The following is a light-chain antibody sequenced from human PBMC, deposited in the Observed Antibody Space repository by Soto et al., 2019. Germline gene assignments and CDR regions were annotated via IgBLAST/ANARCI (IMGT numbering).Light chain of an antibody. Sequence: QSVLTQPPSASGTPGQRVTISCSGSNSNIGTNTVNWYQHLPGTAPKLLIYNTDQRPSGVPDRFSGSKSGTSASLAISGLQSEDEADYNCATWDDSLNGPVFGGGTQLTVL. CDR2: NTD. CDR3: ATWDDSLNGPV. CDR1: NSNIGTNT. J-gene: IGLJ3*02. V-gene: IGLV1-44*01.